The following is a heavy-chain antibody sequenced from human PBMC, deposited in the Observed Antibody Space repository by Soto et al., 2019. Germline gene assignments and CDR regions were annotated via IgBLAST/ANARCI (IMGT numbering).Heavy chain of an antibody. CDR2: ISWNSGSI. J-gene: IGHJ4*02. D-gene: IGHD3-3*01. Sequence: EVQLVESGGGLVQPGRSLRLSCAASGFTFDDYAMHWVRQAPGKGLEWVSGISWNSGSIGYADSVKGRFTISSDNAKNSLYLQMNSLRAEDTALYYCAKAGFWSGYYRLVDYWGQGTLVTVSS. CDR1: GFTFDDYA. V-gene: IGHV3-9*01. CDR3: AKAGFWSGYYRLVDY.